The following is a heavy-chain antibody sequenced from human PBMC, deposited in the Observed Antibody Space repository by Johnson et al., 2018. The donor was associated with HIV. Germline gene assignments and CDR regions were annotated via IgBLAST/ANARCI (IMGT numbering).Heavy chain of an antibody. J-gene: IGHJ3*02. D-gene: IGHD2-21*02. Sequence: QVQLVESGGGVVQPGRSLRLSCAASGFTFSSYGMHWVRQAPGKGLEWVAVIWYDGSNKYYADSVKGRFTISRDNSKNTLYLQMNSLRAGDTAVYYCARGLAYCGGDCSPDAFDIWGQGTMVTVSS. CDR2: IWYDGSNK. CDR3: ARGLAYCGGDCSPDAFDI. CDR1: GFTFSSYG. V-gene: IGHV3-33*01.